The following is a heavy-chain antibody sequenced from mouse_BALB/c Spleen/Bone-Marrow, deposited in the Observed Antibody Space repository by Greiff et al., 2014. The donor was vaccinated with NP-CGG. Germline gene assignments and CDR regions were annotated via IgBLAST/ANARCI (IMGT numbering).Heavy chain of an antibody. V-gene: IGHV14-3*02. Sequence: DVKLQESGAELVKPGASVKLSCTASGSNIKDTYMHWVKQRPEQGLEWIGRIDPANGNTKYDPKFQGKATITADTSSNTAYLQLSSLTSEDTAVYYCANYDYGWYFDVWGAGTTVTVSS. CDR2: IDPANGNT. J-gene: IGHJ1*01. CDR1: GSNIKDTY. CDR3: ANYDYGWYFDV. D-gene: IGHD2-4*01.